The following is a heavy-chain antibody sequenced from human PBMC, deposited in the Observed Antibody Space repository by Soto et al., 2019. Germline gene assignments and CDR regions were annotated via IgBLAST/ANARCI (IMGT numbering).Heavy chain of an antibody. CDR2: ISYDGSNK. V-gene: IGHV3-30*18. CDR1: GFTFSSYG. J-gene: IGHJ5*02. Sequence: QVQLVESGGGVVQPGRSLRLSCAASGFTFSSYGMHWVRQAPGKGLEWVAAISYDGSNKYYADSVKGRFTISRDNSKNTLYLQMTSLRAEDTAVYSCAKDPVHHGTDINWFDPWGQGTRVTVSS. CDR3: AKDPVHHGTDINWFDP.